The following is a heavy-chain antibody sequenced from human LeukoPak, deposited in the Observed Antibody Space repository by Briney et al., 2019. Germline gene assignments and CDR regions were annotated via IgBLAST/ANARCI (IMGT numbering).Heavy chain of an antibody. J-gene: IGHJ6*02. V-gene: IGHV3-21*01. Sequence: GGSLRLSCAASGFTFSSYSMNWVRQAPGKGLEWVSSISSSSSYIYYADSVKGRFTISRDNAKNSLYLQMNSLRAEDTAVYYCARALDPLYYGMDVWGQGTTVTVSS. CDR1: GFTFSSYS. CDR3: ARALDPLYYGMDV. CDR2: ISSSSSYI.